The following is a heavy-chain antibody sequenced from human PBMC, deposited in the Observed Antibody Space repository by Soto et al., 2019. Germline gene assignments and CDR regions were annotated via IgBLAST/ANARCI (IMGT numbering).Heavy chain of an antibody. J-gene: IGHJ6*02. CDR1: GYTFTGYY. V-gene: IGHV1-2*02. D-gene: IGHD4-17*01. CDR2: INPNSGGT. CDR3: ARGGGYGGNSGGSYGMDV. Sequence: ASVKVSCKASGYTFTGYYMHWVRQAPGQGLEWMGWINPNSGGTNYAQKFQGRVTMTRDTSISTAYMELSRLRSDDTAVYYCARGGGYGGNSGGSYGMDVWGQGTTVTVSS.